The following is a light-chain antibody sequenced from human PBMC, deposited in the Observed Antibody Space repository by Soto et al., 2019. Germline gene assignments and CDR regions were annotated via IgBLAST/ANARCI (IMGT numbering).Light chain of an antibody. CDR3: QQYYSTPYT. J-gene: IGKJ2*01. CDR2: WAS. Sequence: DIVLTQSPDSLALSLGERATINCKSSQSVLYSSKNKNYLAWYQQKPGQPPRLLIYWASTRESGVPDRFSGSGSGTDFTLTNSSLHAEHVAVYYCQQYYSTPYTFGQGTKLEI. V-gene: IGKV4-1*01. CDR1: QSVLYSSKNKNY.